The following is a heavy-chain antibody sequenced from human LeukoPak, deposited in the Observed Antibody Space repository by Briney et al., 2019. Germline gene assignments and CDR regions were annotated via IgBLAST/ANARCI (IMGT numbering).Heavy chain of an antibody. Sequence: PSETLSLTCTVSGGSISSGDYYWSWIRQPPGKGLEWIGYIYYSGSTYYNPSLKSRVTISVDTSKNQFSLMLSSVTAADTAVYYCARGGAIWFAGYWGQGTLVTVSS. D-gene: IGHD3-10*01. CDR3: ARGGAIWFAGY. CDR1: GGSISSGDYY. V-gene: IGHV4-30-4*01. CDR2: IYYSGST. J-gene: IGHJ4*02.